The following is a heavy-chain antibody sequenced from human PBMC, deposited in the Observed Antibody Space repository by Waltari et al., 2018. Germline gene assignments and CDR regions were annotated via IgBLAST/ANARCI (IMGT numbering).Heavy chain of an antibody. Sequence: QVQLQESGPGLVKASQTLSLTCTVSGDSISSGDYCWNWIRQHPGKGLEWIGYISYSGSTYYNPSLNSRVTISVETSQNQFSLKLSSVTAADTAIYFCARQEAAVSKWFDPWGQGILVTVSS. CDR2: ISYSGST. D-gene: IGHD2-15*01. V-gene: IGHV4-31*03. CDR3: ARQEAAVSKWFDP. CDR1: GDSISSGDYC. J-gene: IGHJ5*02.